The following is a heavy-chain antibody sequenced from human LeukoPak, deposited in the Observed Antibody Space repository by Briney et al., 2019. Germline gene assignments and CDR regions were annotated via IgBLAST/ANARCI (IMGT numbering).Heavy chain of an antibody. J-gene: IGHJ4*02. Sequence: PGGSLTLSCQASGFTFPMYAMSWVRQAPGKGLEWVANMCGTADCTFYPDSVKGRFIISRDNFKNILYLQMNSLRAEDTAVYYCAKDRAYCGGDCYTFFDYWGQGTLVTVSS. CDR3: AKDRAYCGGDCYTFFDY. V-gene: IGHV3-23*01. CDR1: GFTFPMYA. CDR2: MCGTADCT. D-gene: IGHD2-21*02.